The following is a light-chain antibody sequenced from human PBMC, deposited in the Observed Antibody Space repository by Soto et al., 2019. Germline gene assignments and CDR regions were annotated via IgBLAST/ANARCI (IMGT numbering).Light chain of an antibody. CDR1: SSNIGRQY. Sequence: QSVLTQPPSVSAAPGQRVTISCSGSSSNIGRQYVSWYQQLPGTAPKLLIYDNDQRPSGISDRFSGSKSGTSATLDITGLQSGDEADYYCGTRDNSLNTGVFGGGTKLTVL. CDR3: GTRDNSLNTGV. CDR2: DND. J-gene: IGLJ2*01. V-gene: IGLV1-51*01.